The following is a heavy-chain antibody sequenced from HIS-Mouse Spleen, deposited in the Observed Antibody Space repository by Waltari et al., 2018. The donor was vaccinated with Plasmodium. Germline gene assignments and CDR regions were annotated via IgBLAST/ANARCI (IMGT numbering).Heavy chain of an antibody. CDR3: ARLRYSYGYFDY. V-gene: IGHV4-59*08. J-gene: IGHJ4*02. CDR1: GRSISSYY. D-gene: IGHD5-18*01. Sequence: QVQLQESGPGLVKPSETLSLTCTVSGRSISSYYWSWTRQPPGKGLEWIGYIYCSGSTNYNPSLKSRVTISVDTSKNQFSLKLSSVTAADTAVYYCARLRYSYGYFDYWGQGTLVTVSS. CDR2: IYCSGST.